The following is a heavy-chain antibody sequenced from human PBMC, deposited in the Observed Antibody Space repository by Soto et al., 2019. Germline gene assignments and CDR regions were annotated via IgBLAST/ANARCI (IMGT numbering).Heavy chain of an antibody. D-gene: IGHD3-10*01. J-gene: IGHJ4*02. CDR3: ARGPGGFGDFSLDY. CDR2: IYSGGST. V-gene: IGHV4-4*07. Sequence: QVQLQESGPGLVKLSETLSLTCTVSGGSINSYYWSWIRQPAGKGLEWIGRIYSGGSTNYNPSLKSRLTVSVDTSKIQFSLKLTSVTAADTAVYYCARGPGGFGDFSLDYWGQGTLVTVAS. CDR1: GGSINSYY.